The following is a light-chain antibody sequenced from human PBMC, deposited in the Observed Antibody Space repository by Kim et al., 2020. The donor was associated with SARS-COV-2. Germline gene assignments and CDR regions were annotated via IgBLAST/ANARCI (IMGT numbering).Light chain of an antibody. CDR1: SGCISSKH. J-gene: IGLJ2*01. CDR2: EDN. CDR3: QSYDSTVI. V-gene: IGLV6-57*03. Sequence: PGPTVTSSRTRSSGCISSKHVGWYQQRPGRAPPTVIYEDNQRPSGYPGQFSGSIDSSSNSASLTISGLKTEDEADYSCQSYDSTVIFGGGTQLTVL.